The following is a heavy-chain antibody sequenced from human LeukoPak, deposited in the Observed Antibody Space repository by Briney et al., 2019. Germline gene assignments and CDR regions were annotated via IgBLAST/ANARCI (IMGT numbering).Heavy chain of an antibody. CDR3: ARDGALDYGMDV. Sequence: QPGGSLRLSCAASGFTFNNYAMSWVRQAPGKGLEWVSGISGSGANTYYADSVKGRFTISRDNAKNSLYLQMNSLRAEDTAVYYCARDGALDYGMDVWGQGTTVTVSS. CDR1: GFTFNNYA. V-gene: IGHV3-23*01. J-gene: IGHJ6*02. D-gene: IGHD3-16*01. CDR2: ISGSGANT.